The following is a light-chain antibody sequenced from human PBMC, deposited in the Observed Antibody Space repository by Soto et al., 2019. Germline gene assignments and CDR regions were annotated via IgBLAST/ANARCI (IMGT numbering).Light chain of an antibody. CDR1: QSLLHGNRYNY. V-gene: IGKV2-28*01. J-gene: IGKJ2*01. CDR2: LGS. CDR3: MQALQLPLT. Sequence: DIVMTQSPLSLPVTPGEPASISCRSSQSLLHGNRYNYLDWYLQKPGQSPQLLIYLGSNRASGVPDRFSGSGSGTDFTLKISRVEAEDVGIYFCMQALQLPLTFGQGTKLEVK.